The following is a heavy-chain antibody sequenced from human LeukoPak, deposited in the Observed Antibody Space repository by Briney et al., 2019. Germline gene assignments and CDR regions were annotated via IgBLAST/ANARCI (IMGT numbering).Heavy chain of an antibody. CDR3: AKARTRGYSYGSFDY. D-gene: IGHD5-18*01. CDR2: IRYDGTNK. Sequence: GGSLRLSCAASGFTFNNYGMHWVRQAPGKGLEWVAFIRYDGTNKNYADSVKGRFTISRDNSKNTLYLQMNSLRVEDTAVYYCAKARTRGYSYGSFDYWGQGTLVTVSS. V-gene: IGHV3-30*02. J-gene: IGHJ4*02. CDR1: GFTFNNYG.